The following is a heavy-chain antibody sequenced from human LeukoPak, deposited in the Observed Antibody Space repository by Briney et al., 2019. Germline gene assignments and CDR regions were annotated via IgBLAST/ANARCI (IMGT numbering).Heavy chain of an antibody. CDR2: INPNSGGT. Sequence: ASVTVSCKASGYTFTGYYMHWVRQAPGQGVEWMGWINPNSGGTNYAQKFQGRVTMTRDTSISTAYMELSRLRSDDTAVYYCARDLGYCSGGSCYSGFGYYDYWGQGTLVTVSS. CDR3: ARDLGYCSGGSCYSGFGYYDY. D-gene: IGHD2-15*01. CDR1: GYTFTGYY. V-gene: IGHV1-2*02. J-gene: IGHJ4*02.